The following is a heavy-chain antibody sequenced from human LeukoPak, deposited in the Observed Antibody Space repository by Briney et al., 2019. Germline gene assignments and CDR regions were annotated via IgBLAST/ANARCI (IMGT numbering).Heavy chain of an antibody. V-gene: IGHV1-69*13. D-gene: IGHD2/OR15-2a*01. CDR2: IIPIFGTA. CDR1: GGTFSSYA. CDR3: TTEYYASGALTPIDY. J-gene: IGHJ4*02. Sequence: EASVKVSCKASGGTFSSYAISWVRQAPGQGLEWMGGIIPIFGTANYAQKFQGRVTITADESTSTAYMELSSLRSEDTAVYYCTTEYYASGALTPIDYWGQGTLVTVSS.